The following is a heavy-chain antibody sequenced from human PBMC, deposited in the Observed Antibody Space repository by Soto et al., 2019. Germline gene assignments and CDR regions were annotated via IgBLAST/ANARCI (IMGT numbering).Heavy chain of an antibody. D-gene: IGHD3-16*01. V-gene: IGHV3-30-3*01. Sequence: QVQLVESGGGVVQPGRSLTLSCAASGFTFRNYAMHWVRQAPGKGLEWVATISSDGDNKYKTDSVKGPFTISRDNSKNTLYMQMNSLRPEETAVYYCARPWGQLSTYYYGMDTWGQGTTGTDSS. CDR2: ISSDGDNK. CDR1: GFTFRNYA. CDR3: ARPWGQLSTYYYGMDT. J-gene: IGHJ6*02.